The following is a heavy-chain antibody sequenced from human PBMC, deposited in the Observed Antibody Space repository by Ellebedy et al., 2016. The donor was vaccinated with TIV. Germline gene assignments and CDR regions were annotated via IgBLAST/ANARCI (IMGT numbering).Heavy chain of an antibody. J-gene: IGHJ4*02. D-gene: IGHD6-13*01. Sequence: GESLKISXAASGFPFSSYAMSWVRQAPGKGLEWVSSISDSGGNTYYADSVRSRFTFSRDNSKNTLYLQMNSLRAEDTAVYYCAKGWLGAGAGTDFDYWGRGTLVTVSS. CDR1: GFPFSSYA. V-gene: IGHV3-23*01. CDR2: ISDSGGNT. CDR3: AKGWLGAGAGTDFDY.